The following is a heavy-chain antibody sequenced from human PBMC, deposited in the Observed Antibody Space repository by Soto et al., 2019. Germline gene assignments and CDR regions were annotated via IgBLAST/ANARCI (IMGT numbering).Heavy chain of an antibody. CDR3: ARRGSGGNYFDY. D-gene: IGHD6-19*01. CDR1: GFTFSSYG. CDR2: ISYDGSNK. V-gene: IGHV3-30*03. Sequence: QVQLVESGGGVVQPGRSLRLSCAASGFTFSSYGMHWVRQAPGKGLEWVAVISYDGSNKYYADSVKGRFTISRDNSKNTLYLQMNRLRAEDTAVYYCARRGSGGNYFDYWGQGTLVTVSS. J-gene: IGHJ4*02.